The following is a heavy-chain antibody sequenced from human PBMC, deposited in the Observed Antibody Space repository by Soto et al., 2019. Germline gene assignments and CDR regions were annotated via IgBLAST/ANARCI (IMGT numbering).Heavy chain of an antibody. D-gene: IGHD3-3*01. Sequence: ASVKVSCKVSGYTFTSYGISWVRQAPGQGLEWMGWISGYNGDTEYSKNFQGRLTMTIDTSTTTASMELRSLRSDDTAVYYCARASLTIFGAPYGMDVWGQGTSVTVSS. CDR1: GYTFTSYG. V-gene: IGHV1-18*01. J-gene: IGHJ6*02. CDR2: ISGYNGDT. CDR3: ARASLTIFGAPYGMDV.